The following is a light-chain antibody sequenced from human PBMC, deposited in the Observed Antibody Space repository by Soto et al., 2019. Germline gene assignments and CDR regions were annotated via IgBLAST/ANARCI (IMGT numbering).Light chain of an antibody. CDR1: QSISSTY. J-gene: IGKJ5*01. CDR2: GAS. Sequence: EIVMTQSPATLSVSPCERATLSCSASQSISSTYLAWCQQKPGQAPRLLIYGASTRATGIPDRFSGTGSGTDFTLTISRLEPEDFAVYYCQHFGDSPTTFGQGTRLEIK. V-gene: IGKV3-20*01. CDR3: QHFGDSPTT.